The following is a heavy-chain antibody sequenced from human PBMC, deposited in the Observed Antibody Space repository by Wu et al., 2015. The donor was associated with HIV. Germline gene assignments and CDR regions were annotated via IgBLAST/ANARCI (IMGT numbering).Heavy chain of an antibody. V-gene: IGHV1-69*13. D-gene: IGHD6-13*01. Sequence: QVQLVQSGAEVKKPGSSVKISCKTSGGTFSNYAINWVRQAPGQGLEWVGRIIPMFGASDYARKFQGRVTITADDSTSTVYMELRSLRSQDTALYFCARRQQLVDQWGQGTLVTGLL. J-gene: IGHJ4*02. CDR1: GGTFSNYA. CDR3: ARRQQLVDQ. CDR2: IIPMFGAS.